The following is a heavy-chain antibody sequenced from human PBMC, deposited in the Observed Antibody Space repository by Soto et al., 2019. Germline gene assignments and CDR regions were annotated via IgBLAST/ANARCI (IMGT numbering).Heavy chain of an antibody. D-gene: IGHD1-26*01. CDR3: ARGDRGAFDL. CDR1: GFTFSYYW. CDR2: IHSDGSST. J-gene: IGHJ3*01. Sequence: EVQLVESGGGLVQPGASLRLSCAASGFTFSYYWMHWVRQAPGKGLVWVSRIHSDGSSTTYADSVKDRFTISRDNARNTLYLQMNSLGADDTAVYYCARGDRGAFDLWGQGTVLTVSS. V-gene: IGHV3-74*03.